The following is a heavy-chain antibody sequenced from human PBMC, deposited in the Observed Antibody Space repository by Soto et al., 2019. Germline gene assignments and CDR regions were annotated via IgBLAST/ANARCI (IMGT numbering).Heavy chain of an antibody. V-gene: IGHV1-69*01. Sequence: QVQLVQSGAEVKKPGSSVKVSCKVSGGTFSSYAIGWVRQAPGQGLEWMGGIIPISGSANHAQKFQGRVTVTADESTSTAHMELSSLRSEDTAVYYCARDRRDTSSWYGNWFDPWGQGTLVTVSS. J-gene: IGHJ5*02. D-gene: IGHD6-13*01. CDR2: IIPISGSA. CDR1: GGTFSSYA. CDR3: ARDRRDTSSWYGNWFDP.